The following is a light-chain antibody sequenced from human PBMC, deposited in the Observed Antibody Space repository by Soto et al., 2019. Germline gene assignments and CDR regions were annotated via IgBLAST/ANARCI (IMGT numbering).Light chain of an antibody. J-gene: IGKJ5*01. CDR2: DVS. CDR1: QSVSSY. V-gene: IGKV3-11*01. CDR3: QQYNNWPFS. Sequence: EIVLTQSPATLSLSPGERVTLSCRASQSVSSYLAWYQQKPGQSPRLLIYDVSIRATGVPARFSGTGSETDFTLTISGLQSEDSAVYFCQQYNNWPFSFGQGTRLEI.